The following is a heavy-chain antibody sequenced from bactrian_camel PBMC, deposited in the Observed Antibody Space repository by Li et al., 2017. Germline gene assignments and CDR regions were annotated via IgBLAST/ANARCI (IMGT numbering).Heavy chain of an antibody. CDR1: GFTYDSTC. CDR2: LYTGGSKT. J-gene: IGHJ6*01. CDR3: AAALTLCGSWQLPSFLSGTSHSST. D-gene: IGHD6*01. V-gene: IGHV3S1*01. Sequence: HVQLVESGGGSVQAGESLRLTCTADSGFTYDSTCMGWFRQAPGKEREGVAALYTGGSKTHYADSVKGRFTISQDGNKNTVYLQMNNLKPEDTAMYYCAAALTLCGSWQLPSFLSGTSHSSTWGQG.